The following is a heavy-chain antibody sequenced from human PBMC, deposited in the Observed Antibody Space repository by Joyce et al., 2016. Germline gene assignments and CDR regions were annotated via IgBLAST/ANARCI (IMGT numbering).Heavy chain of an antibody. CDR1: GFTFRNYA. CDR2: ISYDGCNK. J-gene: IGHJ4*02. V-gene: IGHV3-30-3*01. CDR3: TRDAYDSSGYYSVY. D-gene: IGHD3-22*01. Sequence: QVQLVESGGGVVQPGRSLGLSCAASGFTFRNYAMHWVRQAPGKGLEWVGLISYDGCNKYYVDSVKGRFTISRDNSRGTLYLQMNSLRAEDTAVYYCTRDAYDSSGYYSVYWGQGTLVTVSS.